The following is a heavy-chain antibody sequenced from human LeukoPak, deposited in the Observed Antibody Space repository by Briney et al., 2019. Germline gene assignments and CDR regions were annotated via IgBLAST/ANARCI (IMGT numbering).Heavy chain of an antibody. D-gene: IGHD5-18*01. J-gene: IGHJ4*02. V-gene: IGHV1-46*01. CDR2: INPSGGST. Sequence: GESLKISCKGSGYNLTNYWIGWVRQAPGQGLEWMGVINPSGGSTSYAQRFQGRVTMTRDMSTTTVYMELSSLRVEDTAVYYCARDPRGITALVDYFDYWGQGTLVTVSS. CDR3: ARDPRGITALVDYFDY. CDR1: GYNLTNYW.